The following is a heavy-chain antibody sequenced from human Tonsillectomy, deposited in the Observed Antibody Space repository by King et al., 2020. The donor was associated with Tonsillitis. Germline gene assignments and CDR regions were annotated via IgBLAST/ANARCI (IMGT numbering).Heavy chain of an antibody. V-gene: IGHV3-23*03. D-gene: IGHD3-22*01. CDR3: AKAVSPEGGYYWGAEEDF. Sequence: VQLVESGGGLVQPGGSLRLSCAASGFTFSSYAMSWVRQAPGKGLEWVSVIYSGGSSTYYADSVKGRFTISRDNSKNTLYLQMNSLRAEDTAVYYCAKAVSPEGGYYWGAEEDFWGQGTLVTVSS. J-gene: IGHJ4*02. CDR1: GFTFSSYA. CDR2: IYSGGSST.